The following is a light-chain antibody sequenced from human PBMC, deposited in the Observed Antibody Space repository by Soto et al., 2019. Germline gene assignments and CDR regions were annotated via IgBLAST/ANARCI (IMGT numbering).Light chain of an antibody. CDR2: DVS. CDR3: SSYTSSSTLGV. V-gene: IGLV2-14*01. CDR1: SSDVGGYNY. J-gene: IGLJ1*01. Sequence: QSALTQPASVSGSPGQSITISCTGTSSDVGGYNYVSWYQQHPGKAPKLMIYDVSNRTSGVSNRFSGSKSGNTASLTISGLQAEDEVDYYCSSYTSSSTLGVFGTGTKLTVL.